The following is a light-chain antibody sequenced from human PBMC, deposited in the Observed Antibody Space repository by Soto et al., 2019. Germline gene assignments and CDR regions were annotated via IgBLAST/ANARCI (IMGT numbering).Light chain of an antibody. CDR2: GAS. J-gene: IGKJ5*01. V-gene: IGKV3D-15*01. Sequence: EIVMTQSPATLSVSPGERATLSCRASQSVSSSYLAWYQQKPGQAPRLLIYGASSRATGIPARFSGSGSGTEFTLTISSLQSEDFAVYSCQQYDNWPPITFGQGTRLEI. CDR3: QQYDNWPPIT. CDR1: QSVSSSY.